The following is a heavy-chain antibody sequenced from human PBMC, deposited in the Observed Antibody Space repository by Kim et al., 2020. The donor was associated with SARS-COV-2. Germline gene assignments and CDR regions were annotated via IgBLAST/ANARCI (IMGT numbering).Heavy chain of an antibody. CDR3: ARGYVEPLSIWGA. D-gene: IGHD3-9*01. Sequence: GGSLRLSCVASGFTFRNYAMNWVRQGPGKGPEWVSGIRGSGGSTHYAESVKGRFIISRDNSKNTVFLQMNSLGADDTARYYCARGYVEPLSIWGAWGQGTVDTVSS. V-gene: IGHV3-23*01. CDR1: GFTFRNYA. J-gene: IGHJ4*02. CDR2: IRGSGGST.